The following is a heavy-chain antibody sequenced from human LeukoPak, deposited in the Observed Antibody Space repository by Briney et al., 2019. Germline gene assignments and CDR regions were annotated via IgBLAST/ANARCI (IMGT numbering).Heavy chain of an antibody. CDR1: GFTFSSYG. V-gene: IGHV3-30*02. Sequence: PGGSLRLSCAASGFTFSSYGMHWGRQAPGKGLEWVAFIRYDGSNKYYADSVKGRFTISRDNSKNTLYLQMNSLRAEDTAVYYCAKEKSRTGYFDYWGQGTLVTVSS. CDR2: IRYDGSNK. J-gene: IGHJ4*02. D-gene: IGHD1-14*01. CDR3: AKEKSRTGYFDY.